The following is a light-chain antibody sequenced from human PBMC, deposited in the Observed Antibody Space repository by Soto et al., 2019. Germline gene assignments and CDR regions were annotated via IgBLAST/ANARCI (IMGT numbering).Light chain of an antibody. V-gene: IGLV1-44*01. CDR1: SSNIGNNF. CDR2: SNN. J-gene: IGLJ1*01. Sequence: QSVLTQPSSASGSPGQRVTISCSGSSSNIGNNFVKWYQQFPGTAPKLLIYSNNQRPSGVPDRFSGSKSGTSASLAISGLQSEDEADYYCASWDDSLNGYVFGTGTQLTVL. CDR3: ASWDDSLNGYV.